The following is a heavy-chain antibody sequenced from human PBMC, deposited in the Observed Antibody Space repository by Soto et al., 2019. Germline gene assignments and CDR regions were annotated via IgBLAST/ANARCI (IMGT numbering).Heavy chain of an antibody. CDR2: IYPGDSDT. Sequence: GESLKISCKGSGYSFTSYWIGWVRQMPGKGLEWMGIIYPGDSDTRYSPSFQGQVTISADRSISTAYLQWSSLKASDTDMYFCARGGVVINTTSFFDYWGQGVPVTVSS. D-gene: IGHD2-21*01. CDR3: ARGGVVINTTSFFDY. V-gene: IGHV5-51*01. J-gene: IGHJ4*02. CDR1: GYSFTSYW.